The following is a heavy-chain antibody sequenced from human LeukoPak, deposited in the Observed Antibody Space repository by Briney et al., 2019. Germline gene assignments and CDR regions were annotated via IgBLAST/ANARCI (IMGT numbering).Heavy chain of an antibody. D-gene: IGHD3-22*01. J-gene: IGHJ5*02. Sequence: ASVKVSCKASGYNFGIFGISWVRQAPGQGLEWMGWISANNGNTKYAQKFQGRVTMTTDTSTSRAYMELRSLRSDDPAVYYCARVGGLLPSAGLAPGGQGTLVTVSS. CDR3: ARVGGLLPSAGLAP. CDR1: GYNFGIFG. V-gene: IGHV1-18*01. CDR2: ISANNGNT.